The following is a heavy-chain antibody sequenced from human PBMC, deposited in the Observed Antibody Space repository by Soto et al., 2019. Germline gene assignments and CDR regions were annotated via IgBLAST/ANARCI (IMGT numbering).Heavy chain of an antibody. Sequence: ASVKVSCKASGYTFTGYFMHWVRQAPGQGFEWMGWINPNSGVTNYARKFQGRVTMTRDTSVSTAYMELSRLRSDDTAVYYCARGVGVVDPSNLYYFDCWGQGTLVTVSS. D-gene: IGHD3-22*01. CDR2: INPNSGVT. CDR3: ARGVGVVDPSNLYYFDC. CDR1: GYTFTGYF. J-gene: IGHJ4*02. V-gene: IGHV1-2*02.